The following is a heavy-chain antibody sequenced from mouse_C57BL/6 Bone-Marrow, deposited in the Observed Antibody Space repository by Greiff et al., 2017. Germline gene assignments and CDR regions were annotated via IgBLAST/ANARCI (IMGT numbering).Heavy chain of an antibody. J-gene: IGHJ1*03. CDR2: ISNGGGST. CDR1: GFTFSDYY. CDR3: ARDGSSYRYFDV. Sequence: EVQRVESGGGLVQPGGSLKLSCAASGFTFSDYYMYWVRQTPEKRLEWVAYISNGGGSTYYPDTVKGRFTISRDNAKNTLYLQMSRLKSEDTAMYYCARDGSSYRYFDVWGTGTTVTVSS. V-gene: IGHV5-12*01. D-gene: IGHD1-1*01.